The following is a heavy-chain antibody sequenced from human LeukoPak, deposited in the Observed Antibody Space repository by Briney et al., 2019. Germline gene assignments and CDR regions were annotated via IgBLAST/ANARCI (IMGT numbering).Heavy chain of an antibody. D-gene: IGHD7-27*01. CDR3: ARKNWGNFFDY. J-gene: IGHJ4*02. CDR1: GFTFSSYA. Sequence: GGSLRLSYAASGFTFSSYAMSWVRQAPGEGLEWVSAISGSGGSTYYADSVKGRFTISRDNSKNTLYLQMNSLRAEDTAVYYCARKNWGNFFDYWGQGTLVTVSS. V-gene: IGHV3-23*01. CDR2: ISGSGGST.